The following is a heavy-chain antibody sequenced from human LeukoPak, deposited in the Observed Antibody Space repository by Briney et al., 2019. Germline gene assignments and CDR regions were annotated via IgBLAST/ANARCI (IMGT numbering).Heavy chain of an antibody. J-gene: IGHJ4*02. V-gene: IGHV1-46*01. CDR1: GYTFTSYY. Sequence: ASVKVSCKASGYTFTSYYMDWVRQAPGQGLEWMGIINPSGGSTSYAQKFQGRVTMTRDTSTSTVYMELSSLRSEDTAVYYCARDETPDTAMVYYFDYWRQGTLVTVSS. CDR2: INPSGGST. D-gene: IGHD5-18*01. CDR3: ARDETPDTAMVYYFDY.